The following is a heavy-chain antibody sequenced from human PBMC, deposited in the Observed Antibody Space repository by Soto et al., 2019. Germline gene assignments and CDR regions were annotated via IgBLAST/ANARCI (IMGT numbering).Heavy chain of an antibody. CDR1: GFTFSSYA. Sequence: GGSLRLSCAASGFTFSSYAMSWVRQAPGKGLEWVSAISGSGGSTYYADSVKGRFTISRDNSKNTLYLQMNSLRAEDTAVYYCAKVSTMVRGVIHEVVVDYYYGMDVWGQGTTVTVSS. CDR3: AKVSTMVRGVIHEVVVDYYYGMDV. D-gene: IGHD3-10*01. V-gene: IGHV3-23*01. CDR2: ISGSGGST. J-gene: IGHJ6*02.